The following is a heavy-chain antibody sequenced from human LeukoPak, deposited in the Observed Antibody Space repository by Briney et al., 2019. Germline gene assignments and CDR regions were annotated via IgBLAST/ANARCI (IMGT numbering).Heavy chain of an antibody. D-gene: IGHD4-17*01. V-gene: IGHV4-59*02. CDR1: GGSVSSYS. Sequence: WETLSLTCTVSGGSVSSYSWSWIRQPPGKGLEWIGYIYYTGSTNYNPSLKSRVTISLDMSKNQFSLNLSSVTAADTAVYYCARSPDYGDYGWFDPWGQGTLVTVSS. CDR3: ARSPDYGDYGWFDP. CDR2: IYYTGST. J-gene: IGHJ5*02.